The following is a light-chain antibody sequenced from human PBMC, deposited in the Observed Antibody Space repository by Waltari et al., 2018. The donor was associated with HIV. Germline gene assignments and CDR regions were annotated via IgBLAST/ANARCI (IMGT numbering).Light chain of an antibody. CDR3: QQNTLWPPLT. J-gene: IGKJ4*01. CDR2: GAS. V-gene: IGKV3-15*01. CDR1: QSVGSH. Sequence: EIVLTQSPATLSVSPGERATLSCRASQSVGSHLAWYQQKPGQPPRLLIYGASTRATGISDRVSGSGSGTDFTLTINSLQSEDFAIYYCQQNTLWPPLTFGGGTKVEIK.